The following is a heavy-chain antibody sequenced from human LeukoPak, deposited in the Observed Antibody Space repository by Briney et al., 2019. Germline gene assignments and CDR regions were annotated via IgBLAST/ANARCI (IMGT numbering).Heavy chain of an antibody. J-gene: IGHJ4*02. CDR1: GGSISSYY. D-gene: IGHD1-26*01. Sequence: SETLSLTCTVSGGSISSYYWSWIRQPPGKGLEWIGFIYYSGSTNYNPSLKSRVTISVDTSKNQFSLKLSSVTAADTAVYCCARQGLGEGDYWGQGTLVTVSS. V-gene: IGHV4-59*08. CDR2: IYYSGST. CDR3: ARQGLGEGDY.